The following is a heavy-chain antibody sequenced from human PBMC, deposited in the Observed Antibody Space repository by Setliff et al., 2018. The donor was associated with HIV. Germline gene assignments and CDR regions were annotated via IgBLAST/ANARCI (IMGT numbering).Heavy chain of an antibody. CDR2: IYTSGNT. V-gene: IGHV4-61*02. Sequence: ASETLSLTCTVSGGSISSGSYYWNWIRQPAGKGLEWIGRIYTSGNTNSNPSLKRRVTISVDTSKNQFSLKLSSVTAADTAVYYCARLFRWLQFPDRFDSWGQGALVTVSS. CDR1: GGSISSGSYY. D-gene: IGHD6-19*01. CDR3: ARLFRWLQFPDRFDS. J-gene: IGHJ4*02.